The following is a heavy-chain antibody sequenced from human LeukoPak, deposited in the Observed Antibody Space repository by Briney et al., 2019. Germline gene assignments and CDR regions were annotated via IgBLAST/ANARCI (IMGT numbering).Heavy chain of an antibody. Sequence: SQTLSLTCAISGDSVSSNSADWNWIRQSPSRGLEWLGRTYYRSKWYNDYAVSVKSRITINPDTSKNQFSLQLNSVTPEDTAVDYCARTIRYSSSIWFDPWGQGTLVTVSS. CDR3: ARTIRYSSSIWFDP. CDR1: GDSVSSNSAD. J-gene: IGHJ5*02. D-gene: IGHD6-6*01. V-gene: IGHV6-1*01. CDR2: TYYRSKWYN.